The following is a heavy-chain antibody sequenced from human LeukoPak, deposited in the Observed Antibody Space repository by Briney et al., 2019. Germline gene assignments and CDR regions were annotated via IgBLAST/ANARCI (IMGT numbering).Heavy chain of an antibody. CDR1: GGTFSSYA. D-gene: IGHD4-23*01. CDR3: ARDDNPSMVVTAVDY. CDR2: IIPIFGTA. Sequence: SVKVSCKASGGTFSSYAISWVRQAPGQGLEWMGRIIPIFGTANYAQKFQGRVTITTDESTSTAYMELSSLRSEDTAVYYCARDDNPSMVVTAVDYWGQGTLVTVPS. V-gene: IGHV1-69*05. J-gene: IGHJ4*02.